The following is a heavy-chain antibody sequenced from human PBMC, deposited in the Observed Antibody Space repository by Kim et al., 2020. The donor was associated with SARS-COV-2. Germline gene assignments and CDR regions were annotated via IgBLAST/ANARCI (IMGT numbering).Heavy chain of an antibody. V-gene: IGHV5-51*01. J-gene: IGHJ4*02. D-gene: IGHD1-26*01. CDR3: ARGYSGSYYADY. Sequence: RYTPSFQGRVTIAADKSISTAYLQGSSLKASDTAMYYCARGYSGSYYADYWGQGTLVTVSS.